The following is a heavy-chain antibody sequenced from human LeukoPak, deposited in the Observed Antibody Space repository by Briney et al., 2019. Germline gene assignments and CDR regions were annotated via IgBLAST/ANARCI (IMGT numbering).Heavy chain of an antibody. V-gene: IGHV3-23*01. CDR2: ISGSGANT. CDR1: GFTFSSYA. D-gene: IGHD2-15*01. Sequence: GGSLRLSCAASGFTFSSYAMGWVRQAPGKGLEWVSAISGSGANTYYADSVRGRFTISRDNSKDTLSLQMNTLRTDDTAVYYCAKGRALEVVAAFNYWGQGTVVTVSS. CDR3: AKGRALEVVAAFNY. J-gene: IGHJ4*02.